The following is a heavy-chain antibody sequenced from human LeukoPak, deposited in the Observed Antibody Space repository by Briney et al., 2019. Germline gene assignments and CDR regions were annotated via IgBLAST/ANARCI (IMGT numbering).Heavy chain of an antibody. D-gene: IGHD3-22*01. CDR1: GGSISSYY. J-gene: IGHJ3*02. V-gene: IGHV4-59*01. CDR3: ARDPGGYYDSSGYRDAFDI. Sequence: PSETLSLTCTVSGGSISSYYWSWIRQPPGKGLEWIGYIYYSGSTNYNPSLKSRVTISVDTSKNQFSLELSSVTAADTAVYYCARDPGGYYDSSGYRDAFDIWGQGTMVTVSS. CDR2: IYYSGST.